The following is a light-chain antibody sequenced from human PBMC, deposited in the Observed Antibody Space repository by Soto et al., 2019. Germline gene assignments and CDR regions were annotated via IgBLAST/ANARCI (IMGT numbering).Light chain of an antibody. CDR2: GAS. V-gene: IGKV3D-15*01. Sequence: EIVMTQSPATLSVSPGERATLSCRASQSVSSNLAWYQQKPGQAPRLLMYGASNRATGIPDRFSGSGSGTDFTLTISRLEPEDSAVYYCQQHNQWTITFGQGTQLEIK. J-gene: IGKJ5*01. CDR1: QSVSSN. CDR3: QQHNQWTIT.